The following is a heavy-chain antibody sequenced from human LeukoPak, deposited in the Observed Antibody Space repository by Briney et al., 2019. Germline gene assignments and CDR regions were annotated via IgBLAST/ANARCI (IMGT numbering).Heavy chain of an antibody. Sequence: ASVKVSCKASGYPFTGYYLPWVRQAPGQGLEWMGWINPNSGFTNYAQKFQGRVTMTRDTSISTAYMELSRLRSDDTAVYYCARLADCSSSSCRSFDYWGQGTLVTVSS. CDR3: ARLADCSSSSCRSFDY. J-gene: IGHJ4*02. D-gene: IGHD2-2*01. V-gene: IGHV1-2*02. CDR2: INPNSGFT. CDR1: GYPFTGYY.